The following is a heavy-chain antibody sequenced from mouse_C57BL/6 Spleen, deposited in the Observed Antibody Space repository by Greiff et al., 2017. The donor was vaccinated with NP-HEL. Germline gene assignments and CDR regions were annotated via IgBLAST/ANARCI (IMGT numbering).Heavy chain of an antibody. V-gene: IGHV1-82*01. CDR1: GYAFSSSW. CDR3: ARRFSYYRDAMDY. D-gene: IGHD2-14*01. Sequence: QVQLQQSGPELVKPGASVKISCKASGYAFSSSWMNWVKQRPGKGLEWIGRIYPGDGDTNYNGKFKGKATLTADKSSSTAYMQLSSLTSEDSAVYFCARRFSYYRDAMDYWGQGTSVTVSS. CDR2: IYPGDGDT. J-gene: IGHJ4*01.